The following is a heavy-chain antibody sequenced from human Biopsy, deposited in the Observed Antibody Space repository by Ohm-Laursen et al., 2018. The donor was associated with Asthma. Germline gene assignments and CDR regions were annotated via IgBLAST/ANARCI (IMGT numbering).Heavy chain of an antibody. V-gene: IGHV3-30*03. Sequence: SSLILSCAASGFTFSSSGMHWVRQAPGKGLEWVALISYDGSNKYYGDSVKGRFTISRDNSKNTLYLQMNSLRAEDTAVYYCASYEVVTAILPMDVWGQGITVTVSS. CDR2: ISYDGSNK. CDR3: ASYEVVTAILPMDV. CDR1: GFTFSSSG. D-gene: IGHD2-21*02. J-gene: IGHJ6*02.